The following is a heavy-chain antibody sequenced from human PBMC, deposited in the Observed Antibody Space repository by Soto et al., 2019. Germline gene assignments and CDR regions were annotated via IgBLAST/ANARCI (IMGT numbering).Heavy chain of an antibody. CDR3: ALTEGSGTNYPTTFDS. Sequence: PGGSLRLSCSASGFIFSNYWMSWVRQAPGKGLEWVANIKQGGNEKYYVDSVKGRFTISRDNPKNLLYLQMSSLRADDTAVYYCALTEGSGTNYPTTFDSWGQGTLVTVSS. V-gene: IGHV3-7*01. J-gene: IGHJ4*02. D-gene: IGHD3-10*01. CDR2: IKQGGNEK. CDR1: GFIFSNYW.